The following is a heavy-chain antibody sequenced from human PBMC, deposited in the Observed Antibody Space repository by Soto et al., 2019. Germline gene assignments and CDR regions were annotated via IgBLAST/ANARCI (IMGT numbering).Heavy chain of an antibody. CDR1: GGTFSTYT. D-gene: IGHD3-16*01. CDR3: ARRLDDRADEGFDV. J-gene: IGHJ3*01. CDR2: IIPLFGTT. Sequence: QVHLVQSGAEVRKPGSSVKVSCKTSGGTFSTYTIYWVRQAPGQGLEWMGRIIPLFGTTKYAQNFQDRVTITAEESTSTTYMELSSLRAEDTVVYYCARRLDDRADEGFDVWGEGTAVTVSA. V-gene: IGHV1-69*18.